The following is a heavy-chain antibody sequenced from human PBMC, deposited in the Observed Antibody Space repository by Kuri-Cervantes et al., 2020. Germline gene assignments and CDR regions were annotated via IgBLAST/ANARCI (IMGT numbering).Heavy chain of an antibody. CDR2: IYYSGST. CDR1: GGSFSGYY. V-gene: IGHV4-30-4*01. J-gene: IGHJ4*02. D-gene: IGHD4-17*01. Sequence: SETLSLTCAVYGGSFSGYYWSWVRQPPGKGLEWIGYIYYSGSTYYSPSLKSRVTISIDTSKNRFSLKLSSVTAADTAVYYRASTHYGDYGLDYWGQGTLVTVSS. CDR3: ASTHYGDYGLDY.